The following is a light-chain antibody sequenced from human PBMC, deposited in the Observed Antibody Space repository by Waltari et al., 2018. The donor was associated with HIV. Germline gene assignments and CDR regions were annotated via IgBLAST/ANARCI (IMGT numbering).Light chain of an antibody. V-gene: IGKV3-15*01. CDR2: HAS. CDR1: QTVITN. Sequence: EIVMTQSPVTLSVSPGDSATLSCRANQTVITNLAWYQQIPCQPPRLLIYHASTRATGVPARFTGSGSGSEFTLTISSLQSEDFAVYYCQQYHDWPPIYTFGQGTKLEIK. CDR3: QQYHDWPPIYT. J-gene: IGKJ2*01.